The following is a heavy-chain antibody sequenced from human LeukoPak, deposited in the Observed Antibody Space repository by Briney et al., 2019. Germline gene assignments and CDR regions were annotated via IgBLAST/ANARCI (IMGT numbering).Heavy chain of an antibody. CDR2: ISGSGGYK. CDR1: GFTFSDFG. V-gene: IGHV3-21*01. Sequence: GGSLRLSCAASGFTFSDFGMNWVRQAPGKGLEWVSSISGSGGYKFYAASVEGRFTISRDNAENSVLLQMSSLRAEDTAVYFCVRASRILCHYDSSGYSDYWGQGTLVTVSS. CDR3: VRASRILCHYDSSGYSDY. J-gene: IGHJ4*02. D-gene: IGHD3-22*01.